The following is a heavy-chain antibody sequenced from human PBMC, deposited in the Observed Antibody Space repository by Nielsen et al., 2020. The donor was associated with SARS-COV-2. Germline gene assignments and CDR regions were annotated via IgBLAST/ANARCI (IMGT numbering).Heavy chain of an antibody. V-gene: IGHV3-7*03. CDR3: KSEGN. Sequence: SCAASGFTFSASWMAWVRQAPGKGLEWLSNIRPDGTGANYVDSVKGRFTISRDNAKNLLYLQMGSLRADDTAVYFCKSEGNWGQGTLVTVSS. J-gene: IGHJ4*02. CDR1: GFTFSASW. CDR2: IRPDGTGA.